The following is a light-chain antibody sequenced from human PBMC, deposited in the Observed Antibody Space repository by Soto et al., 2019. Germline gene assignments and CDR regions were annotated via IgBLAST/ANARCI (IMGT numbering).Light chain of an antibody. CDR3: SSYTSSSTVV. CDR1: SSDVGGYNY. Sequence: QAVVTQPASVSGSPGQSITISCTGTSSDVGGYNYVSWYQQHPGKAPKLMIYDVNNRPSGVSSRFSGSRSGNTASLTISGLQAEDEADYYCSSYTSSSTVVFGGGTKLTVL. J-gene: IGLJ2*01. V-gene: IGLV2-14*01. CDR2: DVN.